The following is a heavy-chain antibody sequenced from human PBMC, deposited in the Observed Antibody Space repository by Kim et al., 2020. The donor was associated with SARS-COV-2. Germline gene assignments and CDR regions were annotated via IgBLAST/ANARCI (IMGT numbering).Heavy chain of an antibody. CDR1: GGSIEKYS. V-gene: IGHV4-59*01. J-gene: IGHJ6*02. CDR3: ARVQGPVAGYYYYAMDV. CDR2: IYYSGST. Sequence: SETLSLTCSVSGGSIEKYSWNWIRQSPGKGLEWIGSIYYSGSTNYNPSLKSRLTISVDTSKNQLSLKLSSVTAADTAVYYCARVQGPVAGYYYYAMDVWGQGTTVTVSS. D-gene: IGHD6-19*01.